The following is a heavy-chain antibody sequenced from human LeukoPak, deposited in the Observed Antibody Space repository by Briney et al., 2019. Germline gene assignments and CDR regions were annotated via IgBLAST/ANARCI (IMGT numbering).Heavy chain of an antibody. CDR3: GGRGF. V-gene: IGHV4-4*09. CDR2: IYASGTT. D-gene: IGHD3-10*01. Sequence: SETLSLTCTVSGGSISSNCWSWIRQPPGKGLEWIGCIYASGTTNYNPSLKGRFTISVDTSNSQFSLTVRSVTAADTAVYYCGGRGFWGQGTLVTVSS. CDR1: GGSISSNC. J-gene: IGHJ4*02.